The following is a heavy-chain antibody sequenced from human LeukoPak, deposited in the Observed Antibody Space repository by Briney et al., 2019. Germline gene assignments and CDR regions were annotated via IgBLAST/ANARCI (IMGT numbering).Heavy chain of an antibody. D-gene: IGHD3-3*01. Sequence: SGGSLRLSCTASGFTFGDYAMSWVRQAPGKGLEWVGFIRSKAYGGTTEYAASVKGRFTISRDDSKSIAYLQMNSLKTEDTAVYYCTCYYDFWSGYTMDVWSKGTTVTVSS. J-gene: IGHJ6*04. V-gene: IGHV3-49*04. CDR1: GFTFGDYA. CDR2: IRSKAYGGTT. CDR3: TCYYDFWSGYTMDV.